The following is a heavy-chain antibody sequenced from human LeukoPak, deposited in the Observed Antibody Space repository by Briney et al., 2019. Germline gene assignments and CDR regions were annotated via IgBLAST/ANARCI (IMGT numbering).Heavy chain of an antibody. CDR3: AKELVYDFWSGYPPDYYYYYMDV. CDR1: GFTFSSYE. CDR2: ISSSGSTI. J-gene: IGHJ6*03. Sequence: GGSLRLSCAASGFTFSSYEMNWVRQAPGKGLEWVSYISSSGSTIYYADSVKGRFTISRDNAKNSLYLQMNSLRAEDTAVYYCAKELVYDFWSGYPPDYYYYYMDVWGKGTTVTVSS. V-gene: IGHV3-48*03. D-gene: IGHD3-3*01.